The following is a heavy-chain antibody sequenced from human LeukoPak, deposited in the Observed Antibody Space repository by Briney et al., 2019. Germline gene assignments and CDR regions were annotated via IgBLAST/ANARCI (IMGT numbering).Heavy chain of an antibody. CDR3: AKDPGEMATKYYFDY. CDR2: ISGSGGST. V-gene: IGHV3-23*01. J-gene: IGHJ4*02. D-gene: IGHD5-24*01. Sequence: GGSLRLSCAASGFTFSSYAMSWVRQAPGKGLEWVSAISGSGGSTYYADSVKGRFTISRDYSKNTLYLQMNSLRAEDTAVYYCAKDPGEMATKYYFDYWGQGTLVTVSS. CDR1: GFTFSSYA.